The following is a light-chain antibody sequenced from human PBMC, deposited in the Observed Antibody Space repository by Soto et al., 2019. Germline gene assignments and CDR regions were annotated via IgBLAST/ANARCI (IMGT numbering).Light chain of an antibody. Sequence: QSALTQPASVSGSPGQSITISCTGTSSDVGGYNYVSWYQHHPGKAPKLMIYEVSDRPSGVSNRFSGSKSGNTASLTISGLQAEDEADYYCISYTSINSWVFGGGTKLTVL. CDR3: ISYTSINSWV. J-gene: IGLJ3*02. CDR2: EVS. V-gene: IGLV2-14*01. CDR1: SSDVGGYNY.